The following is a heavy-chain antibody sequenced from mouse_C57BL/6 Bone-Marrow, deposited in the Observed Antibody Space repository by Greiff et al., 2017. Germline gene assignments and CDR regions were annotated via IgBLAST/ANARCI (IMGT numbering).Heavy chain of an antibody. CDR3: TSYYFRDD. CDR2: IDPENGDT. V-gene: IGHV14-4*01. CDR1: GFNIKDDY. Sequence: EVKVVESGAELVRPGASVKLSCTASGFNIKDDYMHWVKQRPEQGLEWIGWIDPENGDTEYASKFQGKATITADTSSNTAYLQLSSLTSEDTAVYYCTSYYFRDDWGQGTSVTVAS. J-gene: IGHJ4*01.